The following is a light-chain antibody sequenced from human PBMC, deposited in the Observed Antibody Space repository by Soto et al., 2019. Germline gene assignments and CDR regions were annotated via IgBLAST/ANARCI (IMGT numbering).Light chain of an antibody. CDR1: SSDVGGYNY. CDR2: DVS. Sequence: LTQPASVSGSPGQSITISCTGTSSDVGGYNYVSWYQQHPGKAPKLMIYDVSNRPSGVSNRFSGSKSGNTASLTISGLQAEDEADYYCSSYTSSSPSEVFGTGTKVTVL. V-gene: IGLV2-14*01. CDR3: SSYTSSSPSEV. J-gene: IGLJ1*01.